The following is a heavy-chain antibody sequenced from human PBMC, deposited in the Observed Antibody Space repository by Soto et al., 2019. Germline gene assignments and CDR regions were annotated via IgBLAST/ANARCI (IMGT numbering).Heavy chain of an antibody. Sequence: ASVKVSCKASGYIFTSYYIHWVRQAPGQGLEWMGWINPFDGSRMFAQSIQGRVTMTRDTSTSTVYMEVSSLRSEDTAVYYCSRVDPGETSPFDHWGQGTLVTVSS. CDR1: GYIFTSYY. D-gene: IGHD3-10*01. V-gene: IGHV1-46*03. J-gene: IGHJ4*02. CDR3: SRVDPGETSPFDH. CDR2: INPFDGSR.